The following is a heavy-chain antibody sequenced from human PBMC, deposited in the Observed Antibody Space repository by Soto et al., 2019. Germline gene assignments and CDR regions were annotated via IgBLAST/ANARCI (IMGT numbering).Heavy chain of an antibody. J-gene: IGHJ4*02. V-gene: IGHV3-30*18. D-gene: IGHD2-21*01. CDR3: AKDIVRYAYGACDY. CDR1: GFTFSTYG. CDR2: ISYDGSNK. Sequence: GGSLRLSCAASGFTFSTYGMDWVRQAPGKGLEWVEGISYDGSNKYHADSVKGRFTISRDNSKNTLYLQMNSLRVEDTAVYYCAKDIVRYAYGACDYWGQGALVTVSS.